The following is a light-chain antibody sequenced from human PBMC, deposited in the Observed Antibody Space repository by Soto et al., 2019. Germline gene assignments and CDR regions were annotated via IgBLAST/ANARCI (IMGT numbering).Light chain of an antibody. CDR2: GAS. V-gene: IGKV3-15*01. Sequence: EIVMTQSPATLSVSPGERATLSCRASQSVSSNLAWYQQKPGQAPRLLIYGASTRATGIPARFSGSGSGTEFTLTISSLQSEDFAVYYCQKYNNWPPITFGQGTPLEIK. J-gene: IGKJ5*01. CDR3: QKYNNWPPIT. CDR1: QSVSSN.